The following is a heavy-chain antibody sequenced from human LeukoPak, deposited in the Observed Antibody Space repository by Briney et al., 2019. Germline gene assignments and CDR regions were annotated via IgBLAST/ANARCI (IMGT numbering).Heavy chain of an antibody. D-gene: IGHD6-13*01. V-gene: IGHV4-4*02. CDR3: ARADIAAAARRSNYFDD. J-gene: IGHJ4*02. CDR1: GGSISSSHW. Sequence: PSETLSLTCAVSGGSISSSHWWSWVRQPPGKGLEWIGEIYHSRSTNYNPSLKSRVTISVDKSTNQFSLKLSSVTAADTAVYYCARADIAAAARRSNYFDDWGQGTLVTVSS. CDR2: IYHSRST.